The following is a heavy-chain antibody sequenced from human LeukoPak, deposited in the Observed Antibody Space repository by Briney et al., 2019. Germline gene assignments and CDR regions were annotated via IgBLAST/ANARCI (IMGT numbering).Heavy chain of an antibody. CDR3: ARRYRSGVRGDIPNFDY. CDR2: INPNSGGT. CDR1: GYTFTGYY. V-gene: IGHV1-2*02. J-gene: IGHJ4*02. D-gene: IGHD3-10*01. Sequence: GASVKVSCKASGYTFTGYYMHWVRQAPGQGLEWMGWINPNSGGTNYAQKFQGRVTVTRDTSISTAYMELSRLRSDDTAVYYCARRYRSGVRGDIPNFDYWGQGTLVTVSS.